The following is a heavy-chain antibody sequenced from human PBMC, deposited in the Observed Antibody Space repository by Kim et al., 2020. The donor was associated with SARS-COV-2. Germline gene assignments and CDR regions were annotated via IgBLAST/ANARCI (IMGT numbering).Heavy chain of an antibody. CDR2: INSDGSST. CDR3: ARDLRKVRGGGGFDP. J-gene: IGHJ5*02. CDR1: GFTFSSYW. D-gene: IGHD3-10*01. Sequence: GGSLRLSCAASGFTFSSYWMHWVRQAPGKGLVWVSRINSDGSSTSYADSVKGRFTISRDNAKNTLYLQMNSLRAEDTAVYYCARDLRKVRGGGGFDPWGQGTLVTVSS. V-gene: IGHV3-74*01.